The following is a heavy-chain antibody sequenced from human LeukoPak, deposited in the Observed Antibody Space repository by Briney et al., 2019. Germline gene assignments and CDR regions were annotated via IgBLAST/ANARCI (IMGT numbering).Heavy chain of an antibody. J-gene: IGHJ4*02. Sequence: NPSETLSLTCTVSGGSISSYYWSWIRQPPGKGLEWIGYIYYSGSTNYNPSLKSRVTISLDTSKNQFSLKLSSVTAADTAVYYCARGGRGGYSYGSDYWGQGTLVTVSS. D-gene: IGHD5-18*01. CDR3: ARGGRGGYSYGSDY. CDR2: IYYSGST. CDR1: GGSISSYY. V-gene: IGHV4-59*01.